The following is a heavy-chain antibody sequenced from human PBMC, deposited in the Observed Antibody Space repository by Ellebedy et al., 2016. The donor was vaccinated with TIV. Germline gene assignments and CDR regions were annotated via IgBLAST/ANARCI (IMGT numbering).Heavy chain of an antibody. D-gene: IGHD3-22*01. CDR2: ISRSGSYT. V-gene: IGHV3-21*01. J-gene: IGHJ4*02. CDR1: GFTFSSYS. Sequence: PGGSLRLSCAASGFTFSSYSMHWVRQAPGGGLEWVSAISRSGSYTYYAASLKGRFTISRDDAKNSMYLQMKSLRAEDTAVYYCAREYGDSGSYPYYFDYWGQGTLVTVSS. CDR3: AREYGDSGSYPYYFDY.